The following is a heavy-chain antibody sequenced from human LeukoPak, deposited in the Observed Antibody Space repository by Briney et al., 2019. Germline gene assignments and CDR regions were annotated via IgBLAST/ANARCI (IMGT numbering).Heavy chain of an antibody. Sequence: SQTLSLTCTVSGGSISSGSYYWSWIRQPAGKGLEWIGRIYTSGSTNYNPSLKSRVTISVDTSKNQFSLKLSSVTAADTAVYYCASGRNWNFDYWGQGTLVTVSS. J-gene: IGHJ4*02. CDR2: IYTSGST. CDR1: GGSISSGSYY. D-gene: IGHD1-1*01. V-gene: IGHV4-61*02. CDR3: ASGRNWNFDY.